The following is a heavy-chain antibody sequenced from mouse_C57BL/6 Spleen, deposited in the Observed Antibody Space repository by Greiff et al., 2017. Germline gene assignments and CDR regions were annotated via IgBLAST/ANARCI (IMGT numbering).Heavy chain of an antibody. CDR2: ISSGSSTI. Sequence: EVKVVESGGGLVKPGGSLKLSCAASGFTFSDYGMHWVRQAPEKGLEWVAYISSGSSTIYYADTVKCRFTISRDNAKNTLFLQMTSLRSEDTAMYYCARGYYGSSYDFDYWGQGTTLTVSS. J-gene: IGHJ2*01. V-gene: IGHV5-17*01. CDR1: GFTFSDYG. CDR3: ARGYYGSSYDFDY. D-gene: IGHD1-1*01.